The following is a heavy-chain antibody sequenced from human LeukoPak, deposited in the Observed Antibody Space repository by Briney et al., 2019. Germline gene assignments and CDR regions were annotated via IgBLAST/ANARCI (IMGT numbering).Heavy chain of an antibody. J-gene: IGHJ4*02. V-gene: IGHV1-18*01. CDR3: ARWRLYSNFVDY. D-gene: IGHD4-11*01. Sequence: ASVKVSCKASGYTFTSYGISWVRQAPGQGLGLMGWISAYNGNTNYAQKLQGRVTMTTDTSTSTAYMELRSLRSDDTAVYYCARWRLYSNFVDYWGQGTLVTVSS. CDR1: GYTFTSYG. CDR2: ISAYNGNT.